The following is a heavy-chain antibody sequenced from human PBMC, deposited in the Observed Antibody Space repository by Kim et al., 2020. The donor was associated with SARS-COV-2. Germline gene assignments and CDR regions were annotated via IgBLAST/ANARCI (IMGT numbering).Heavy chain of an antibody. V-gene: IGHV7-4-1*02. CDR3: ARIIAARPFFVYYYYMDV. CDR1: GYTFTSYA. J-gene: IGHJ6*03. D-gene: IGHD6-6*01. Sequence: ASVKVSCKASGYTFTSYAMNWVRQAPGQGLEWMGWINTNTGNPTYAQGFTGRFVFSLDTSVSTAYLQISSLKAEDTAVYYCARIIAARPFFVYYYYMDVWGKGTTVTVSS. CDR2: INTNTGNP.